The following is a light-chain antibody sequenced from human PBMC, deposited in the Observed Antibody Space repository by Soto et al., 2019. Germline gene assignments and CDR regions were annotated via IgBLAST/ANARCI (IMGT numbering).Light chain of an antibody. CDR2: GAS. CDR1: QSVSSSY. V-gene: IGKV3-20*01. Sequence: EIVLTQSPGTLSLSPGERATLSCRASQSVSSSYLAWYQHKPGQAPGLLIYGASSRATGIPDRFSGSGSGTDFTLTISRLEPEDFAVYYCQQYGSSPPTFGQGTKLEIK. J-gene: IGKJ2*01. CDR3: QQYGSSPPT.